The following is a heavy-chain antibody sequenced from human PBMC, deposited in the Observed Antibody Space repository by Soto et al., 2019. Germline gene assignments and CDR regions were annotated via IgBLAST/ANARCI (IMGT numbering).Heavy chain of an antibody. Sequence: PGGSLRLSWAASGFTVISNYMSWVRQAPGKGLEWVSVICSGGSTYYADSVKGRFTISRDNSKNTLYLQMNSLRAEDTAVYYCARDRGAAVAGYWGQGTLVTV. J-gene: IGHJ4*02. V-gene: IGHV3-53*01. CDR1: GFTVISNY. CDR3: ARDRGAAVAGY. D-gene: IGHD6-19*01. CDR2: ICSGGST.